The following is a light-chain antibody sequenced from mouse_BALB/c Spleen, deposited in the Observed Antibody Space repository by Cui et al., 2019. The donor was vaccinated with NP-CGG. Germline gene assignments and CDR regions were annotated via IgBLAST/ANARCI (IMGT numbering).Light chain of an antibody. V-gene: IGLV1*01. J-gene: IGLJ1*01. CDR3: ALWYSNHWV. CDR2: GTN. Sequence: QAVVTQVTALTTLPCEIVTLPCRSSTGAVTTINYANWVQEKPDHLFTGLIGGTNNRVPGVPARFSGSLIGDKAALTITGAQTEDEAKYFCALWYSNHWVFGGGTKLTVL. CDR1: TGAVTTINY.